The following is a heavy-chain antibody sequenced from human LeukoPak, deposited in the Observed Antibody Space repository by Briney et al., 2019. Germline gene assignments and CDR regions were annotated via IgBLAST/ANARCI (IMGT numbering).Heavy chain of an antibody. CDR3: AARDNGNDLLSYHAMDV. V-gene: IGHV1-69*06. Sequence: RASVTVSFKASGGSFMKYAFAWVRQAPGQGVEGMGGIIPVLDTGSYAQGFQGRVTITADRSTSTAYMELRSLRPEDTALYYCAARDNGNDLLSYHAMDVWGNGTTVTVSS. CDR2: IIPVLDTG. J-gene: IGHJ6*04. D-gene: IGHD1-1*01. CDR1: GGSFMKYA.